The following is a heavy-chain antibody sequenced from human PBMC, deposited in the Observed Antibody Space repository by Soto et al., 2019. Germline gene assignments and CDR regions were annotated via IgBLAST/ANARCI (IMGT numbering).Heavy chain of an antibody. D-gene: IGHD3-22*01. CDR1: GFTFSSYE. J-gene: IGHJ4*02. V-gene: IGHV3-48*03. CDR2: TSSSGSTI. CDR3: ARVFRKSYDSSGQGGDY. Sequence: EVQLVESGGGLVQPGGSLRLSCAASGFTFSSYEMNWVRQAPGKGLEWVSYTSSSGSTIYYADSVKVRFTISRDNAKNSLYLQMNSLRAEDTAVYYCARVFRKSYDSSGQGGDYWGQGTLVTVSS.